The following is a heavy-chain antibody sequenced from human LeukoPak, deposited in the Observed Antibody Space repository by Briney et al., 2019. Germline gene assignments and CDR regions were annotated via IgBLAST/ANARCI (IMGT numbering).Heavy chain of an antibody. D-gene: IGHD3-22*01. CDR1: GFTFSSYA. J-gene: IGHJ4*02. V-gene: IGHV3-23*01. CDR3: AKDKGYAMIVVSDY. CDR2: ISGSGGST. Sequence: GRSLRLSCAASGFTFSSYAMSWVRQAPGKGLEWVSAISGSGGSTYYADSVKGRFTTSRDNSKNTLYLQMNSLRAEDTAVYYCAKDKGYAMIVVSDYWGQGTLVTVSS.